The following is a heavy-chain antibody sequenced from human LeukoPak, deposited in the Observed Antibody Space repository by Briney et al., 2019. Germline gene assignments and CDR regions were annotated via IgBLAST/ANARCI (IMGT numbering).Heavy chain of an antibody. J-gene: IGHJ4*02. CDR2: IYHSGST. Sequence: SETLSLTCTVSGGSISSGGYYWSWIRQPPGKGLEWIGYIYHSGSTYYNPSLKSRVTISVDRSKNQFSLKLSSVTAADTAVYYCARVRSSSWTDLPFDYWGQGTLVTVSS. CDR1: GGSISSGGYY. CDR3: ARVRSSSWTDLPFDY. V-gene: IGHV4-30-2*01. D-gene: IGHD6-13*01.